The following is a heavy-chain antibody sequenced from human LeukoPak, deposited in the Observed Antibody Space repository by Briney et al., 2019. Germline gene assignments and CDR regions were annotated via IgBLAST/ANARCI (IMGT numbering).Heavy chain of an antibody. CDR1: GFTFSRYW. CDR3: ARDKGDYDTSGSLFVF. D-gene: IGHD3-22*01. CDR2: IKQDGSEK. J-gene: IGHJ4*02. Sequence: GGSLRLSCAASGFTFSRYWMSWVRQAPRKGLEWVANIKQDGSEKYYVDSVKGRFTISRDNAKNSLYLQMNSLRAEDTAVYYCARDKGDYDTSGSLFVFGGQGTLVTVSS. V-gene: IGHV3-7*03.